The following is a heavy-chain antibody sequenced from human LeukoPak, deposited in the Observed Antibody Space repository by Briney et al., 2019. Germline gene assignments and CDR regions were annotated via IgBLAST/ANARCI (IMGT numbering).Heavy chain of an antibody. Sequence: RGSLKLSCATSGFSFDSYAMSWVRQAPGKGLEWVSSISSSSAYTYYADSVRGRFTISRDNAKNSVYLQMNSLRTEDTAVYYCARGTTGGFSPSHWGQGTLVTVSS. CDR1: GFSFDSYA. CDR3: ARGTTGGFSPSH. V-gene: IGHV3-21*01. J-gene: IGHJ4*02. CDR2: ISSSSAYT. D-gene: IGHD4-23*01.